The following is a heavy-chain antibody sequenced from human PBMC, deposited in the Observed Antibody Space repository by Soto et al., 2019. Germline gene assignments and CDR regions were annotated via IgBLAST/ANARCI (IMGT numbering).Heavy chain of an antibody. J-gene: IGHJ5*02. CDR3: AKEPRITMIAGPFGP. Sequence: GGSLRLSCAASGFTFSSYGMHWVRQAPGKGLEWVAVRSYDGSNKYYADSVKGRITISGDNSKNTLYPQMNSLRAEDTAVYYCAKEPRITMIAGPFGPWGQGTLVTVSS. CDR1: GFTFSSYG. CDR2: RSYDGSNK. V-gene: IGHV3-30*18. D-gene: IGHD3-22*01.